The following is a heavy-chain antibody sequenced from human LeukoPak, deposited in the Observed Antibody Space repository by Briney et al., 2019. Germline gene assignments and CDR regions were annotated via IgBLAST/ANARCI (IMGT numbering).Heavy chain of an antibody. D-gene: IGHD5-12*01. CDR1: GYTFTGFY. V-gene: IGHV1-2*02. CDR3: ARAYSGYYTGPQY. Sequence: ASVKVSCKTSGYTFTGFYLHWLRQAPGQSLEWMGYINPNTGGSKYAPKLQDRVTMTGDNSISTGYMELKSLTSDDTAVYFCARAYSGYYTGPQYWGQGTLVAVSS. J-gene: IGHJ4*02. CDR2: INPNTGGS.